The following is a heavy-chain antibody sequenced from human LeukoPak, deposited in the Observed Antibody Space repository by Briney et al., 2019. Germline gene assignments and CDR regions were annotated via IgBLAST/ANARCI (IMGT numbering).Heavy chain of an antibody. CDR3: AKDNYGSGSYLLYFDS. CDR2: ISFDGSVK. V-gene: IGHV3-30-3*02. CDR1: GFTFSTYS. D-gene: IGHD3-10*01. Sequence: GGSLRLSCATSGFTFSTYSMHWVRQAPGKGLEWLAVISFDGSVKYYADSVKGRFTISRDNSRNTLDLQMNSLRAGDTAVYYCAKDNYGSGSYLLYFDSWGQGTLVTVSS. J-gene: IGHJ4*02.